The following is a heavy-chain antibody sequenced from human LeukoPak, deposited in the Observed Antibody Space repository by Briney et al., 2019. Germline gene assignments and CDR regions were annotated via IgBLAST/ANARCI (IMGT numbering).Heavy chain of an antibody. D-gene: IGHD3-22*01. CDR2: ISPNSGAT. V-gene: IGHV1-2*02. CDR1: GYTFTGYY. J-gene: IGHJ5*02. CDR3: ARVPEYYYDKNWFDT. Sequence: ASVKVSCKDSGYTFTGYYMYWVRQAPGQGLEWMGWISPNSGATSYAQRFQGRVTMTTDTSITTAYMELSTLTSDDTAVYYCARVPEYYYDKNWFDTGGQRTLVTVSS.